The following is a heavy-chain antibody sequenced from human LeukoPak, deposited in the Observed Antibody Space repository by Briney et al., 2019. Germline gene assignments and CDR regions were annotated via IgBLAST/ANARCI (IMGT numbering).Heavy chain of an antibody. CDR1: GGSISSYY. CDR2: IYTSGSS. V-gene: IGHV4-4*07. J-gene: IGHJ4*02. Sequence: PSETLSLTCTVSGGSISSYYWSWIRQPAGKGLEWIGRIYTSGSSNYNPSLKSRATMSVHTSKNQFSLKLSSVTAADTAVYYCARGGRINSFYLGDCWGQGTLVTVSS. D-gene: IGHD3-16*01. CDR3: ARGGRINSFYLGDC.